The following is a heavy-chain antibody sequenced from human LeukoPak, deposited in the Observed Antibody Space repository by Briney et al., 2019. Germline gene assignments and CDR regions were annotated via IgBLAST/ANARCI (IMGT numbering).Heavy chain of an antibody. CDR3: ANEIRPNDY. V-gene: IGHV3-23*01. CDR1: AFAFSNHA. D-gene: IGHD4-17*01. Sequence: GESLRLSCTASAFAFSNHAMSWVRQAPGKGLEWVSSISISGGTTYYRDSVKGRFTISRENSKSTLYLQMNNLRADDTAVYYCANEIRPNDYWGQGTLVTVSS. CDR2: ISISGGTT. J-gene: IGHJ4*02.